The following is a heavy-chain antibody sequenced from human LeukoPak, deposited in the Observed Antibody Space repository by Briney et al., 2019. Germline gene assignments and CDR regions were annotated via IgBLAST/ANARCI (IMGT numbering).Heavy chain of an antibody. J-gene: IGHJ5*02. CDR3: ATTYYYYSSGDGWFDP. CDR2: INHSGST. CDR1: GGSFSGYY. Sequence: SETLSLTCAVYGGSFSGYYWSCIRQPPGKGLEWIGEINHSGSTNYNPSLKSRVTISVDTSKNQFSLKLSSVTAADTAVYYCATTYYYYSSGDGWFDPWGQGTLVTVSS. D-gene: IGHD3-22*01. V-gene: IGHV4-34*01.